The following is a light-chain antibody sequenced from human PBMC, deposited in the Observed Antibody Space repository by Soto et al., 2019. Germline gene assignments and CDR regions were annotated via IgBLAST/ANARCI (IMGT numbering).Light chain of an antibody. CDR1: QSVSRSY. CDR3: QQYNTYST. V-gene: IGKV3-20*01. CDR2: GAS. Sequence: EIVLTQSPCTLSLSPGERATLSCRASQSVSRSYLAWYQQKPGQAPRLLIYGASSRATGIPDRFSGSGSGTDFTLTISRLEPEDFATYYCQQYNTYSTFGQGTKVDI. J-gene: IGKJ1*01.